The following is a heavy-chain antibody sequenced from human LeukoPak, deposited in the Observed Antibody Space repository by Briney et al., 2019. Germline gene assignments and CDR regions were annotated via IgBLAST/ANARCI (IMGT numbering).Heavy chain of an antibody. CDR3: ARVLDGGYCSSTSCYPHDAFDI. CDR1: GFTFSSYS. D-gene: IGHD2-2*01. J-gene: IGHJ3*02. V-gene: IGHV3-48*01. Sequence: GGSLRLSCAASGFTFSSYSMNWVRQAPGKGLEWVSYISRSSSTIYYAVSVKGRFTISRDNAKNSLHLQMNSLRAEDTAVYYCARVLDGGYCSSTSCYPHDAFDIWGQGTMVTVSS. CDR2: ISRSSSTI.